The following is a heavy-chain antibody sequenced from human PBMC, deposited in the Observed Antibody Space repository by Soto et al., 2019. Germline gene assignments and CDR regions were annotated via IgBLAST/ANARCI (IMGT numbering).Heavy chain of an antibody. V-gene: IGHV3-15*01. CDR2: LKSKGSGGII. CDR3: CDSGSVNYYFNR. J-gene: IGHJ5*02. CDR1: GIPFSDEW. Sequence: GGSLRLSCVLSGIPFSDEWLRWVRPAPGMGQEWVGCLKSKGSGGIIDYPTPVKGRFTISIDNSKNTLYLQIDSRTIDDTAVYYCCDSGSVNYYFNRWGQGTRGTVSP. D-gene: IGHD6-19*01.